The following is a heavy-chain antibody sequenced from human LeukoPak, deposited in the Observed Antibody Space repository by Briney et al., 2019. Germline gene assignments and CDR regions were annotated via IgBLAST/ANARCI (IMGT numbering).Heavy chain of an antibody. D-gene: IGHD1-1*01. Sequence: ASVRVSCKASGYTFIGHYMHWVRQAPGQALEWMGWINPNGGAINYAQKFQGRVTLTRDTSRNTAYMEINRLTSDDTAVYYCVKPSRGPYYWFDLWGQGTLVTVSS. CDR3: VKPSRGPYYWFDL. CDR1: GYTFIGHY. J-gene: IGHJ5*02. V-gene: IGHV1-2*02. CDR2: INPNGGAI.